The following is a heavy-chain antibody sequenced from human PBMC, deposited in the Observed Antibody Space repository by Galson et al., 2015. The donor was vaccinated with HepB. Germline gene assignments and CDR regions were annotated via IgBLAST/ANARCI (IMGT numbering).Heavy chain of an antibody. Sequence: SLRLSCAASGFTFSNAWMSWVRQAPGKGLEWVGRIKSKTDGGTTDYAAPVKGRFTISRDDSKNTLYLQMNSLKTEDTAVYYCTTDVEGGSYWPGWTERDYWGQGTLVTVSS. CDR1: GFTFSNAW. J-gene: IGHJ4*02. CDR3: TTDVEGGSYWPGWTERDY. CDR2: IKSKTDGGTT. D-gene: IGHD1-26*01. V-gene: IGHV3-15*01.